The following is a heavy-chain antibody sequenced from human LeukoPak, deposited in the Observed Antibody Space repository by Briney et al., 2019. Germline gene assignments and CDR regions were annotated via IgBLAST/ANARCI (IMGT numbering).Heavy chain of an antibody. CDR1: GGSISSYY. CDR2: IYHSGST. CDR3: ARSGFTAATPLDY. J-gene: IGHJ4*02. V-gene: IGHV4-59*12. D-gene: IGHD2-15*01. Sequence: SETLSLTCTVSGGSISSYYWSWIRQPPGKGLEWIGYIYHSGSTYYNPSLKSRVTISVDRSKNQFSLKLSSVTAADTAVYYCARSGFTAATPLDYWGQGTLVTVSS.